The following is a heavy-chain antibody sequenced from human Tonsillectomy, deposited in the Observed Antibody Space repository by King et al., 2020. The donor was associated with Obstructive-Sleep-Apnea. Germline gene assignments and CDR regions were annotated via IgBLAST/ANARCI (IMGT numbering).Heavy chain of an antibody. V-gene: IGHV5-51*01. J-gene: IGHJ4*02. CDR2: IDPGDSNT. Sequence: QLVQSGAEVKKPGESLKISCKGSGYSFTSYCIGWVRQMPGKGLEWMGVIDPGDSNTRYSPSFQGQVTISADKSIRTAYLQWSSLKASDTPMYYCARSYYYFDYWGQGTLVTVSS. CDR1: GYSFTSYC. D-gene: IGHD2-21*01. CDR3: ARSYYYFDY.